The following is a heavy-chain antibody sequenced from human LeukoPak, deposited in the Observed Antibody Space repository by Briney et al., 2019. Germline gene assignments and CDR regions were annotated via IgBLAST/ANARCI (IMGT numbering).Heavy chain of an antibody. CDR3: AKDSQRMYCSGGSCYASWFDP. J-gene: IGHJ5*02. CDR2: ISWNSGSI. CDR1: GFTFDDYA. D-gene: IGHD2-15*01. Sequence: PGGSLRLSCAASGFTFDDYARHWVRQAPGKGLEWVSGISWNSGSIGYADSVKGRFTISRDNAKNSLYLQMNSLRAEDTALYYCAKDSQRMYCSGGSCYASWFDPWGQGTLVTVSS. V-gene: IGHV3-9*01.